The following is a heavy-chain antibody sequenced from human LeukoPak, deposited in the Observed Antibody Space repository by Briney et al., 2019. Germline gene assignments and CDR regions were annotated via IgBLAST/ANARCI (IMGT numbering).Heavy chain of an antibody. J-gene: IGHJ4*02. CDR1: DGSLSGYF. D-gene: IGHD3-22*01. CDR3: ARDYYDSSGLDY. Sequence: SETLSLTCAVYDGSLSGYFWSWIRQPPGKGLEWIGEINHSGSINYNPSLKSRVIISVDTSKNQFSLKLSSVTAADSAVYYCARDYYDSSGLDYWGQGTLVTVSS. V-gene: IGHV4-34*01. CDR2: INHSGSI.